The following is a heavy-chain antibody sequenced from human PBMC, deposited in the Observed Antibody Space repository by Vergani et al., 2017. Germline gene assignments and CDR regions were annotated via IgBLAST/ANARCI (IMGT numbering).Heavy chain of an antibody. Sequence: QVQLQESGPGLVKPSQTLSLTCTVSGGSISSGSYYWSWIRQPAGKGLEWIGRIYTSGSTNYNPSLKSRVTISVDTSKNKFSLKLSSVTAADTAVYYCASDYYDSSGYYPAWGQGTLVTVSS. CDR2: IYTSGST. D-gene: IGHD3-22*01. J-gene: IGHJ5*02. CDR3: ASDYYDSSGYYPA. CDR1: GGSISSGSYY. V-gene: IGHV4-61*02.